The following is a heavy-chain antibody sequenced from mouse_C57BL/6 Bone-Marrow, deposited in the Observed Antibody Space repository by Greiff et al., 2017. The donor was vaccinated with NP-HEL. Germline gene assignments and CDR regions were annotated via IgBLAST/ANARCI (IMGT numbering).Heavy chain of an antibody. V-gene: IGHV5-6*02. D-gene: IGHD1-1*01. CDR3: ARRVYYGSIYYAMDY. Sequence: EVKVVESGGDLVKPGGSLKLSCAASGFTFSSYGMSWVRQTPDKRLEWVATISSGGSYTYYPDSVKGRFTISRDNAKNTLYLQMSSLKSEDTAMYYCARRVYYGSIYYAMDYWGQGTSVTVSS. CDR1: GFTFSSYG. J-gene: IGHJ4*01. CDR2: ISSGGSYT.